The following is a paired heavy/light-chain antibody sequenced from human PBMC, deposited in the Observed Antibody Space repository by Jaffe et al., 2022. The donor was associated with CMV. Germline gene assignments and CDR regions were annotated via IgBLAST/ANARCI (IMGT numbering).Heavy chain of an antibody. CDR3: ARGLITTILVVNYYYYYMDV. CDR2: INHRGSA. Sequence: QVQLQQWGAGLLKPSETLSLTCAVYGDSFSGYYWSWIRQPPGKGLEWIGDINHRGSANYNPSLKSRVSISVDTSKNQFSLKLTSVTAADTAVYHCARGLITTILVVNYYYYYMDVWGKGTTVTVSS. J-gene: IGHJ6*03. CDR1: GDSFSGYY. V-gene: IGHV4-34*01. D-gene: IGHD3-22*01.
Light chain of an antibody. CDR2: GKN. V-gene: IGLV3-19*01. CDR3: GSRDISGHHLGV. Sequence: SSELTQDPAVSVALGQTVRITCQGDSLRSSYATWYQQKPGQAPILVIVGKNQRPSGIPDRFSASYSGNRASLTITGAQAEDEADYYCGSRDISGHHLGVFGGGTKLTVL. J-gene: IGLJ3*02. CDR1: SLRSSY.